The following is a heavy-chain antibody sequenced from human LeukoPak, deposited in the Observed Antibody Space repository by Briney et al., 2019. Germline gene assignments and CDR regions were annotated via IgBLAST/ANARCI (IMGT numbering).Heavy chain of an antibody. J-gene: IGHJ6*03. CDR1: GFTFSMSW. D-gene: IGHD4-17*01. V-gene: IGHV3-7*01. CDR3: AKVAYGDYADQDYMDV. CDR2: INGHGSEI. Sequence: GGSLRLSCAASGFTFSMSWMTWVRQAPGKGLEWVASINGHGSEIHYVDSVKGRFTISRDNSKNALYLQMNSLRAEDTAVYYCAKVAYGDYADQDYMDVGGKGTTVTIPS.